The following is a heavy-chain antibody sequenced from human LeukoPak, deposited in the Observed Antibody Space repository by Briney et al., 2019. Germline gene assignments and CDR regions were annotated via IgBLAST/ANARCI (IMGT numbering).Heavy chain of an antibody. D-gene: IGHD6-19*01. CDR1: GFTFSSYG. J-gene: IGHJ4*02. Sequence: PGGSLRLSCAASGFTFSSYGMHWVRQAPGKGLEWVAFIRYDGSNKYYADSVKGRFTISRDNAKNSLYLQMNSLRAEDTAVYYCARGIAVAPGGDYWGQGTLVTVSS. V-gene: IGHV3-30*02. CDR3: ARGIAVAPGGDY. CDR2: IRYDGSNK.